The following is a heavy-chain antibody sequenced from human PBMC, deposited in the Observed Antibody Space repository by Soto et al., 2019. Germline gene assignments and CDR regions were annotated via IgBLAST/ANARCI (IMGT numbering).Heavy chain of an antibody. CDR3: AKDKPAAIDY. V-gene: IGHV3-30*18. D-gene: IGHD2-2*01. CDR2: ISYDGSNK. J-gene: IGHJ4*02. CDR1: GFTFSSYG. Sequence: QVQLVESGGGVVQPGRSLRLSCAAYGFTFSSYGMHWVRQAPGKGLEWVAVISYDGSNKYYADSVKGRFTISRDNSKNALYLQMNSLRAEDTAVYYCAKDKPAAIDYWGQGTLVTVSS.